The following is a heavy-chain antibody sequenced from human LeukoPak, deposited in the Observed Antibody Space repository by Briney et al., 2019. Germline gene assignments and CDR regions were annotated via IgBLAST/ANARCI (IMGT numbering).Heavy chain of an antibody. Sequence: SGGSLRLSCAASGFTVNNKYMNWVRQAPGKGLEWVSVISSGDSTYYAGSVKGRFTISRDNSKNTLYLQMNSLRVEDTAVYYCGRDLIGTAASWDSWGQGTLVTVSS. CDR3: GRDLIGTAASWDS. CDR2: ISSGDST. J-gene: IGHJ4*02. V-gene: IGHV3-53*01. D-gene: IGHD6-25*01. CDR1: GFTVNNKY.